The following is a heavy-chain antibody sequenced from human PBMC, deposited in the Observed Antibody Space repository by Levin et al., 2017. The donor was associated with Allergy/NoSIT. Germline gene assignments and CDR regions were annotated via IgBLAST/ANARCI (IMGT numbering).Heavy chain of an antibody. J-gene: IGHJ4*02. V-gene: IGHV1-2*02. Sequence: GESLKISCKASGYTFTGYYMHWVRQAPGQGLEWMGWINPNSGGTNYAQKFQGRVTMTRDTSISTAYMELSRLRSDDTAVYYCARTYYYGSGSEIDYWGQGTLVTVSS. D-gene: IGHD3-10*01. CDR1: GYTFTGYY. CDR2: INPNSGGT. CDR3: ARTYYYGSGSEIDY.